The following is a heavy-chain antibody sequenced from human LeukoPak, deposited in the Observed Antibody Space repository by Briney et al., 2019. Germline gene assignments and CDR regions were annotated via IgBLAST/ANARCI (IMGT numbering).Heavy chain of an antibody. CDR3: ARVSSLWSFDY. D-gene: IGHD3-10*01. V-gene: IGHV3-74*01. Sequence: GGSLRLSCAASGFTFSTHWMHWVRQTPGKGLVWVPRISPDGSRTAYADSVKGRFTISRDNARDTLYLQLNSLGAEDTAVYYCARVSSLWSFDYWGQGTLVTVSS. CDR2: ISPDGSRT. CDR1: GFTFSTHW. J-gene: IGHJ4*02.